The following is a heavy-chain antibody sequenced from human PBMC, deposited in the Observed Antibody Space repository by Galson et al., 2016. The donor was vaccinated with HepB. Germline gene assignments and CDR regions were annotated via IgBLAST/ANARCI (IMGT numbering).Heavy chain of an antibody. J-gene: IGHJ4*02. D-gene: IGHD6-19*01. CDR2: IGGGVGTT. V-gene: IGHV3-23*01. CDR1: GFTFSNYA. Sequence: SLRLSCAASGFTFSNYAMTWVRQAPGKGLEWVSTIGGGVGTTYYADSVKGRFTISRDNSKSTLYLQMGSLRAEDTAVYYCAKQWLGELDYWGQGTLVTVSS. CDR3: AKQWLGELDY.